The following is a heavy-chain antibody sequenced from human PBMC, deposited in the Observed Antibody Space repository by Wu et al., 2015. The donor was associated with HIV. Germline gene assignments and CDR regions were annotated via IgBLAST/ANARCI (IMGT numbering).Heavy chain of an antibody. J-gene: IGHJ3*02. CDR1: GGTFSSNA. D-gene: IGHD1-1*01. CDR2: IIPFFGIT. V-gene: IGHV1-69*05. CDR3: ATTFRDQLLSHGRTTGGLLAFDI. Sequence: VQLVQSGAELKTPGSSVKVSCKGSGGTFSSNAISWVRQAPGQGLEWMGGIIPFFGITNYAQKFQGRVTITMDDSTSTAYMQLNSLTSDDTAVFYCATTFRDQLLSHGRTTGGLLAFDIWGQGTVVTVSS.